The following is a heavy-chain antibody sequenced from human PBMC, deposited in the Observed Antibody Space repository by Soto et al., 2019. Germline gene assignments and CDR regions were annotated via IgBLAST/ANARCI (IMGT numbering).Heavy chain of an antibody. J-gene: IGHJ4*02. CDR3: AADYYSSGYYGY. V-gene: IGHV4-34*01. CDR1: GGSFSGYY. D-gene: IGHD3-22*01. Sequence: SETLSLTCAVYGGSFSGYYWSWIRQPPGKGLEWIGEINHSGSTNYNPSLKSRVTISVDTSKNQFSLKLSSVTAADTAVYYCAADYYSSGYYGYWGQGTLVTVSS. CDR2: INHSGST.